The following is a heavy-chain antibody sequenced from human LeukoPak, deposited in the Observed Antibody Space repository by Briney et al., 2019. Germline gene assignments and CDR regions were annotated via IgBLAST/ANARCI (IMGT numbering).Heavy chain of an antibody. CDR2: MNPNSGNT. CDR1: GYTFTSYD. Sequence: ASVKVSCKASGYTFTSYDINWVRQATGQGLEWMGWMNPNSGNTGYEQKFQGRVTMTRNTSISTAYMELSSLRSEDTAVYYCAREPKLGNYYYYGMDVWGQGTTVTVSS. J-gene: IGHJ6*02. CDR3: AREPKLGNYYYYGMDV. V-gene: IGHV1-8*01. D-gene: IGHD6-6*01.